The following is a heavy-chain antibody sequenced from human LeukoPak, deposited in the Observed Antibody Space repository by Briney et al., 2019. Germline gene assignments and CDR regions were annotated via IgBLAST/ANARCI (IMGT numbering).Heavy chain of an antibody. V-gene: IGHV3-7*01. D-gene: IGHD3-22*01. J-gene: IGHJ4*02. CDR2: IKEDGSKT. CDR3: APQTMILVL. CDR1: GFTFSTHW. Sequence: GGSLRLSCVASGFTFSTHWVSWVRQAPGKGLEWVANIKEDGSKTDYADSVKGRFTISRDNAKNSVFLQMNSLRAEDTAIYYCAPQTMILVLGGQGTLVTVSS.